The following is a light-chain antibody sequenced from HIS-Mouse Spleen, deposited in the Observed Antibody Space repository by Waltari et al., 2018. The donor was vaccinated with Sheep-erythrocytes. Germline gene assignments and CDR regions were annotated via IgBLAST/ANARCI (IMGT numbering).Light chain of an antibody. J-gene: IGLJ3*02. CDR1: SSDVGSYNL. V-gene: IGLV2-23*01. CDR2: EGS. CDR3: CSYAGSSTPWV. Sequence: QSALTQPASVSGSPGQSITLSCPGTSSDVGSYNLVPWYQQHPGKAPQLMIYEGSKRPSGVSNRFSGSKSGNTASLTISGLQAEDEADYYCCSYAGSSTPWVFGGGTKLTVL.